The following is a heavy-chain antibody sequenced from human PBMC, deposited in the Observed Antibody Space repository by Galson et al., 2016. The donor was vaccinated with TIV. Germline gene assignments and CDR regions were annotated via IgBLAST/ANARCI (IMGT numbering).Heavy chain of an antibody. CDR1: GGTFSSYG. V-gene: IGHV1-69*13. CDR3: ARGRERVINYYYMDV. CDR2: INPVFGIP. J-gene: IGHJ6*03. Sequence: SVKVSCKASGGTFSSYGISWVRQAPGQGLEWMGGINPVFGIPNYAQQFQGRVTITADESTSTAYMELTSLRSEDTAVYYRARGRERVINYYYMDVWGKGTTITVSS. D-gene: IGHD3-3*01.